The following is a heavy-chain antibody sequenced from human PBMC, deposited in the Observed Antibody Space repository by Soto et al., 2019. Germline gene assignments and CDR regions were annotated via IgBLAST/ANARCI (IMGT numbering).Heavy chain of an antibody. CDR3: ARANSSTWYKLEYKWFDP. J-gene: IGHJ5*02. Sequence: ETLSLTCTVSGASINDFYWSWIRQAPGKGLEWVGFMYYSETTKYNPSLKGRVNMSLDTSKNQVSLHLKSVTAADTAVYYCARANSSTWYKLEYKWFDPWGQGTQVTVSS. CDR2: MYYSETT. V-gene: IGHV4-59*01. CDR1: GASINDFY. D-gene: IGHD6-13*01.